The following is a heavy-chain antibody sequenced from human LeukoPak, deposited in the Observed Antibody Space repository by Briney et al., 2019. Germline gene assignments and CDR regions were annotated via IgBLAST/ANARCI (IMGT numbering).Heavy chain of an antibody. CDR3: ARGALHVFDY. CDR2: ISTSGSTT. D-gene: IGHD3-10*02. CDR1: GFTFSDYE. V-gene: IGHV3-48*03. J-gene: IGHJ4*02. Sequence: GGSLRLSCAASGFTFSDYEINWVRQAPGKGLEWVSCISTSGSTTYYAESVKGRFTISRDNAKNSLFLQMNTLTVEDTAVYYCARGALHVFDYWGQGTPVTVSS.